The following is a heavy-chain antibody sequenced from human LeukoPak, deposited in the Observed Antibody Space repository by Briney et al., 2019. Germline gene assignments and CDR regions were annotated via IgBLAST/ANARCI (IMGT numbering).Heavy chain of an antibody. D-gene: IGHD3-22*01. V-gene: IGHV3-30*02. CDR1: GFTFSSYG. Sequence: GGSLRLSCAASGFTFSSYGMHWVRQAPGKGLEWVAFIRYDGSNKYYADSVKGRFTISRDNSKNTLYLQMNSLRAEDTAVYYCAKDHRYYYDSSGYYSTDAFDIWGQGTMVTVSS. J-gene: IGHJ3*02. CDR3: AKDHRYYYDSSGYYSTDAFDI. CDR2: IRYDGSNK.